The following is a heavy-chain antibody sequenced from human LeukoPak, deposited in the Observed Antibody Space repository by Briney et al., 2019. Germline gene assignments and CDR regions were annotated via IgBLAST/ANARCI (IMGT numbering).Heavy chain of an antibody. Sequence: SETLSLTCTVTGGYISSSSYYWGWIRQPPGKGLEWIGRIYYSGSTYYNPSLKSRVTISVDTSKNQFSLKLSSVTAADTAVYYCARTYYDFWSGYRPDYYYMDVWGKGTTVTVSS. V-gene: IGHV4-39*01. CDR3: ARTYYDFWSGYRPDYYYMDV. J-gene: IGHJ6*03. CDR1: GGYISSSSYY. D-gene: IGHD3-3*01. CDR2: IYYSGST.